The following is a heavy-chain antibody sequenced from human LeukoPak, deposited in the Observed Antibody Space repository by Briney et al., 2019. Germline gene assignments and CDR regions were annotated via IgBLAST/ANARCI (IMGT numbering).Heavy chain of an antibody. Sequence: GGSLRLSCVASGSASGSTFSSSAMTWVRQAPGKGLEWVANIKQDGSEKCYVDPVKGRFTISRDNAKNSLYLQMNSLRAEDTAVYYCARDRWELLSNSYHYCGLDVWGQGTTVTVSS. CDR2: IKQDGSEK. D-gene: IGHD2-15*01. CDR3: ARDRWELLSNSYHYCGLDV. J-gene: IGHJ6*02. V-gene: IGHV3-7*01. CDR1: GSTFSSSA.